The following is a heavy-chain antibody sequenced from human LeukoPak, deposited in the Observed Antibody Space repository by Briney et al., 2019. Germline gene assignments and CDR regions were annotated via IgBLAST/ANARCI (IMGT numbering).Heavy chain of an antibody. CDR3: ARRDDYTRWFDH. D-gene: IGHD4-11*01. Sequence: SETLSLTCTVSGDSINKYFWSWIRQPPGKGLEWIGFIYYSGSTYYNPSLKSRVTISVDRSKNQFSLKLTSMTAADTAVYYCARRDDYTRWFDHWGQGALVTVSS. CDR2: IYYSGST. J-gene: IGHJ5*02. CDR1: GDSINKYF. V-gene: IGHV4-59*08.